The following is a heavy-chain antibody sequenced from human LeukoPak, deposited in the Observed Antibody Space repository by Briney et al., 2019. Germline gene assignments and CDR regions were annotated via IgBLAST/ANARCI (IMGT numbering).Heavy chain of an antibody. CDR1: GGTFSSYA. CDR3: ARDLYCSSTSCYGPKGYYYYMDV. V-gene: IGHV1-69*13. Sequence: SVKVSCKASGGTFSSYAISWVRQAPGQGLEWMGGIIPIFGTANYAQKFQGRVTITADESTSTAYMELSSLRSEDTAVYYCARDLYCSSTSCYGPKGYYYYMDVWGKGTTVTVSS. J-gene: IGHJ6*03. D-gene: IGHD2-2*01. CDR2: IIPIFGTA.